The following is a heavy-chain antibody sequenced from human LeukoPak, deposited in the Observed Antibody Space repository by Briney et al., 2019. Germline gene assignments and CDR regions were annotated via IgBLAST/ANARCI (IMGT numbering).Heavy chain of an antibody. D-gene: IGHD4-23*01. CDR3: ARSWIRLRWYAHFDY. Sequence: PGGSLRLSCAASGFTFSSYAMSWIRQPPGKGLEWIGEINHSGSTNYNPSLKSRVTISVDTSKNQFSLKLSSVTAADTAVYYCARSWIRLRWYAHFDYWGQGTLVTVSS. CDR2: INHSGST. CDR1: GFTFSSYA. J-gene: IGHJ4*02. V-gene: IGHV4-34*01.